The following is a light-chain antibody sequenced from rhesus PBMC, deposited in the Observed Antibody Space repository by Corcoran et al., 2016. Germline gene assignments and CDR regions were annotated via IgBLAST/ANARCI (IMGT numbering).Light chain of an antibody. J-gene: IGKJ1*01. V-gene: IGKV1-43*01. CDR3: LQHNSNPWT. CDR1: QGISTY. CDR2: AAS. Sequence: DIQMTQSPSSLSASAGDTVTITCRASQGISTYLNWYQQKPGKAPKRLIYAASSLESGVPSRFSGSGSGKEFTLTISSLQPEDFATYYCLQHNSNPWTFGQGTKVEIK.